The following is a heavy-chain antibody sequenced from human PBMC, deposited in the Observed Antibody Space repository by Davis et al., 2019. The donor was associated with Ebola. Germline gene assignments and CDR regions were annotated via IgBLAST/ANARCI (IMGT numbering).Heavy chain of an antibody. CDR2: TFYRSKWYN. CDR1: GDSVSSNSAA. CDR3: ARDPRSDGGYFDL. Sequence: SQTLSLTCAISGDSVSSNSAAWNWIRQSPSRGLEWLGRTFYRSKWYNDYAVSVKSRITIIPDTSKNHFSLQLNSVTPEDTAVYYCARDPRSDGGYFDLWGRGTLVTVSS. V-gene: IGHV6-1*01. D-gene: IGHD1-14*01. J-gene: IGHJ2*01.